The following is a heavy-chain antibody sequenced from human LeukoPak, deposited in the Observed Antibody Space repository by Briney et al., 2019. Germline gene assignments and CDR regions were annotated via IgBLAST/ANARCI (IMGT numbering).Heavy chain of an antibody. Sequence: SETLSLTCTVSGGSISSGGYDWSWIRQHPGKGLEWIGYIYYSGSTYYNPSLKSRVTISVDTSKNQFSLRLSSVTAADTAVYYCARHPDYYDSSGIDYWGQGTLVTVSS. CDR3: ARHPDYYDSSGIDY. V-gene: IGHV4-31*03. D-gene: IGHD3-22*01. CDR1: GGSISSGGYD. CDR2: IYYSGST. J-gene: IGHJ4*02.